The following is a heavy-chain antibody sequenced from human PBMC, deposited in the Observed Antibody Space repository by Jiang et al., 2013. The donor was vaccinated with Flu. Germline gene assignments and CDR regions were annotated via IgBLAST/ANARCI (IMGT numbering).Heavy chain of an antibody. CDR1: YY. Sequence: YYMHWVRQAPGQGLEWMGWINPNSGGTNYAQKFQGWVTMTRDTSISTAYMELSRLRSDDTAVYYCARSTPNRIVGATLDNWFDPWGQGTLVTVSS. V-gene: IGHV1-2*04. CDR3: ARSTPNRIVGATLDNWFDP. D-gene: IGHD1-26*01. CDR2: INPNSGGT. J-gene: IGHJ5*02.